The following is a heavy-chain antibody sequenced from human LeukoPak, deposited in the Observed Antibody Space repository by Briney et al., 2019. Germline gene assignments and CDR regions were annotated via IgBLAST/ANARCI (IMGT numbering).Heavy chain of an antibody. CDR1: GFTFSSYG. D-gene: IGHD3-22*01. J-gene: IGHJ4*02. CDR3: AKDRIEHYYDSSGSFDY. V-gene: IGHV3-30*18. Sequence: QPGRSLRLSCAASGFTFSSYGMHWVRQAPGKGLEWVAVISYDGSNKYYADSVKGRFTISRDNSKNTLYLQMNSLRAEDTAVYYCAKDRIEHYYDSSGSFDYWGQGTLVTVSS. CDR2: ISYDGSNK.